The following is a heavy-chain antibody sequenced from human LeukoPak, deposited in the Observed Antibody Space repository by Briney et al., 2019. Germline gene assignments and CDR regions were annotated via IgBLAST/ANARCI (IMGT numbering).Heavy chain of an antibody. Sequence: PSETLSLTCTVSGGSISSGDYYWSWIRQPPGKGLEWIGYIYYSGSTYYNPSLKSRVTIPVDTSKNQFSLKPSSVTAADTAVYYCARVPARPPPLCSGGSCMARATFGMDVWGQGTTVTVSS. J-gene: IGHJ6*02. CDR3: ARVPARPPPLCSGGSCMARATFGMDV. D-gene: IGHD2-15*01. V-gene: IGHV4-30-4*01. CDR1: GGSISSGDYY. CDR2: IYYSGST.